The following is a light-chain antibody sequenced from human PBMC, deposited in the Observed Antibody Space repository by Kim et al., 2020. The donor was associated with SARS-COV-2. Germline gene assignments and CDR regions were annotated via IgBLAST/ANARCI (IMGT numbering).Light chain of an antibody. J-gene: IGKJ3*01. CDR2: AAS. CDR1: QSISSH. V-gene: IGKV1-39*01. CDR3: QQSYITAFT. Sequence: DIQMTQSPSSLSASVGDRVTITCRTTQSISSHLNWYQQKPGRAPKLLISAASTLQGGVPSRFSGSGSETDFTLTISSLQPEDFAAYCCQQSYITAFTFGPGTKVDIK.